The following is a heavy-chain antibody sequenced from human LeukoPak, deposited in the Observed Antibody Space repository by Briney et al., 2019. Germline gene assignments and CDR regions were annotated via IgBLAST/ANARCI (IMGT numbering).Heavy chain of an antibody. CDR3: ARDGDLEYFQH. V-gene: IGHV3-66*01. CDR1: GFTVSSNY. CDR2: IYSGGST. D-gene: IGHD2-21*01. J-gene: IGHJ1*01. Sequence: GRSLRLSCAASGFTVSSNYMSWVRQAPGKGLEWVPVIYSGGSTYYADSVKGRFTISRDNSKNTLYLQMNSLRAEDTAVYYCARDGDLEYFQHWGQGTLVTVSS.